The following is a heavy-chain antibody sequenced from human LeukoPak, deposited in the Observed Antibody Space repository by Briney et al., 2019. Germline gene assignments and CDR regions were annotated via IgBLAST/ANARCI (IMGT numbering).Heavy chain of an antibody. J-gene: IGHJ5*02. CDR3: ARGRGSDYYDDAFDP. Sequence: GGSLRFSCAASGFTFSDYYMSWIRQAPGKGREWVSYISSSGSTIYYADSVKGLFTIARDNAKNSLYLQMNSLRAEDTAVYYCARGRGSDYYDDAFDPWGQGTLVTVCS. D-gene: IGHD3-22*01. V-gene: IGHV3-11*04. CDR2: ISSSGSTI. CDR1: GFTFSDYY.